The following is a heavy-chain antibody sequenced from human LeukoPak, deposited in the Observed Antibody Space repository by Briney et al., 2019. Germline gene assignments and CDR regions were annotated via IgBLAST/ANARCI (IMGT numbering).Heavy chain of an antibody. Sequence: GSLRLSCAASGFTFSNYWMHWIRQPPGKGLEWIGYFHYTGGTNYNPYLKSRVTISLDTSKNQFSLRLTSVTAADTAVYYCATNRPVGGTYWGSFDIWGQGTLVTVSS. CDR1: GFTFSNYW. D-gene: IGHD1-26*01. CDR3: ATNRPVGGTYWGSFDI. J-gene: IGHJ3*02. CDR2: FHYTGGT. V-gene: IGHV4-59*01.